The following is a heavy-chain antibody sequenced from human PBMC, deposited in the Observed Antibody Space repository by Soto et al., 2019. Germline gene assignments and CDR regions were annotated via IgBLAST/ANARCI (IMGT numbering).Heavy chain of an antibody. CDR2: IKRDGSEK. Sequence: EVQLVESGGGLVQPGGSLRLSCAASGFTFGSNWMSWVRQAPGKGLEWVANIKRDGSEKYYVDSVKGRFTISRDNAKNTLYLQMNSRTADDTAVYYCASLEWESTGYADYWGQGTLVTVSS. D-gene: IGHD3-3*01. V-gene: IGHV3-7*03. CDR1: GFTFGSNW. CDR3: ASLEWESTGYADY. J-gene: IGHJ4*02.